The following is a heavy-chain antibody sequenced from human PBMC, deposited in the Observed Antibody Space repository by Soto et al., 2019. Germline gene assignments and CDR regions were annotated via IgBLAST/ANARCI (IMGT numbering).Heavy chain of an antibody. Sequence: VSLRLSCAASGFTFSRHWIHWVRQAPGQGLVWVSRTKTDGTTSFADSVRGRFTISRDNAENTLYLQMNSLRAEDTAVYYCVRDMRPVPWYGGISSAFDMWGQGTMVTVSS. CDR2: TKTDGTT. CDR3: VRDMRPVPWYGGISSAFDM. CDR1: GFTFSRHW. D-gene: IGHD3-10*01. J-gene: IGHJ3*02. V-gene: IGHV3-74*01.